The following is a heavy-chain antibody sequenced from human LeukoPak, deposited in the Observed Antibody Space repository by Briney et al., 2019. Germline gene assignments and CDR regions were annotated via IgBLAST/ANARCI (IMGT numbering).Heavy chain of an antibody. J-gene: IGHJ4*02. Sequence: PGGSLGLSCAASGFTFSSYAMSWVRQAPGKGLEWVSAISGSGGSTYYADSVKGRFTISRDNSKNTLYLQMNSLRAEDTAVYYCAKDKSPHITMVRGVISYWGQGTLVTVSS. D-gene: IGHD3-10*01. V-gene: IGHV3-23*01. CDR3: AKDKSPHITMVRGVISY. CDR2: ISGSGGST. CDR1: GFTFSSYA.